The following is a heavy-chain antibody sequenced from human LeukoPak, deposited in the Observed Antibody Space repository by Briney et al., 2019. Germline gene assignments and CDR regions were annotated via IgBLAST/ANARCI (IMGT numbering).Heavy chain of an antibody. V-gene: IGHV3-43*01. CDR2: ISWDGGST. Sequence: PGGSLRLSCAASGFTFDDYTMHWVRQAPGKGLEWVSLISWDGGSTYYADSVKGRFTISRDNAKNSLYLQMSSLRDDDTAVYYCTRDRGWQQFDYWGQGTLVTVSS. J-gene: IGHJ4*02. D-gene: IGHD5-24*01. CDR1: GFTFDDYT. CDR3: TRDRGWQQFDY.